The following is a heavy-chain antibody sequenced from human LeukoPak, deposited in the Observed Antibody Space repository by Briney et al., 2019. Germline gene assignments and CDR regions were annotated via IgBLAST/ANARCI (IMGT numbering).Heavy chain of an antibody. CDR2: IYPGGTT. J-gene: IGHJ4*02. V-gene: IGHV4-38-2*01. CDR3: ARRVASAVTGFDY. D-gene: IGHD6-13*01. CDR1: NYSVSSAYY. Sequence: SETLSLTCAVSNYSVSSAYYWGWIRQPPGEGLEWIGTIYPGGTTYHNPSLGSRLTISIGASKNHFSLRLSSVTTADTAVYYCARRVASAVTGFDYWGQGALVAVSS.